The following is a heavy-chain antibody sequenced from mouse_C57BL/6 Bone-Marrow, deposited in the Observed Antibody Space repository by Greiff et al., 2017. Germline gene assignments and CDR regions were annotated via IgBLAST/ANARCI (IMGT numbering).Heavy chain of an antibody. CDR1: GFTFSDYG. CDR3: ARQRDGRYFDV. Sequence: EVKVVESGGGLVQPGGSLKLSCAASGFTFSDYGMAWVRQAPRKGPEWVAFISNLAYSIYYADTVTGRFTISRENAKNTLYLEMSSLRSEDTAMYYCARQRDGRYFDVWGTGTTVTVSS. V-gene: IGHV5-15*01. D-gene: IGHD1-2*01. J-gene: IGHJ1*03. CDR2: ISNLAYSI.